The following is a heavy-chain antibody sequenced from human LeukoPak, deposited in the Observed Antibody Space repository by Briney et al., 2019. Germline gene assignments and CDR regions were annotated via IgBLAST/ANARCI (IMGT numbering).Heavy chain of an antibody. Sequence: PGRSLRLSCAASGFTFSSYGMHWVRQAPGKGLEWVAVISYDGSNKYYADSVKGRFTISGDNSKNTLYLQMNSLRAEDTAVYYCAKQATGSFDYWGQGTLVTVSS. CDR2: ISYDGSNK. D-gene: IGHD5-12*01. J-gene: IGHJ4*02. V-gene: IGHV3-30*18. CDR1: GFTFSSYG. CDR3: AKQATGSFDY.